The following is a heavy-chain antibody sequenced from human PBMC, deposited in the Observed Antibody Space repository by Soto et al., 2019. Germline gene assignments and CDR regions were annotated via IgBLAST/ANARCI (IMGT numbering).Heavy chain of an antibody. Sequence: QVQLVQSGAEVKKPGSSVKVSCKASGGTFSSYAISWVRQAPGQGLEWMGGIIPIFGTANYAQKFQGRDTITADESTSTAYMELSSLRSEDTAVYYCSISLRFLEWFAIYFDYWGQGTLVTVSS. V-gene: IGHV1-69*01. CDR3: SISLRFLEWFAIYFDY. CDR2: IIPIFGTA. D-gene: IGHD3-3*01. J-gene: IGHJ4*02. CDR1: GGTFSSYA.